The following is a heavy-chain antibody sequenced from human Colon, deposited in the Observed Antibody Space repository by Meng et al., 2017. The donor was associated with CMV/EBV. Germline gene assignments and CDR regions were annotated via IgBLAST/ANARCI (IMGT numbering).Heavy chain of an antibody. D-gene: IGHD1-7*01. J-gene: IGHJ4*02. V-gene: IGHV1-2*02. CDR1: GSSFTDYY. Sequence: SGSSFTDYYFHWVRQAPGQVLEWMGWINPNNGGTNYAQKFQVRVTMTTDTSISTAFLDVTSLRSDDTAVYYCARGPPSNWNFHLDNWGQGTLVTVSS. CDR3: ARGPPSNWNFHLDN. CDR2: INPNNGGT.